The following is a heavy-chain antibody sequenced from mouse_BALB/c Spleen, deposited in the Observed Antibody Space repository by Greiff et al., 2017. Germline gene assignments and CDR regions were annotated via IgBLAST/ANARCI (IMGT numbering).Heavy chain of an antibody. Sequence: VQPQQLGPGLVAPSQSLSTTCTVLGFPLTSYGVHWVRQPPGKGLEWLGVIWAGGSTNYNSALMTRLSISKDNSKSKVFLKMNSLQTDDTAMYYCARDGSYYGNYGFANWGQVTLVTVSA. J-gene: IGHJ3*01. D-gene: IGHD2-10*01. CDR3: ARDGSYYGNYGFAN. CDR1: GFPLTSYG. V-gene: IGHV2-9*02. CDR2: IWAGGST.